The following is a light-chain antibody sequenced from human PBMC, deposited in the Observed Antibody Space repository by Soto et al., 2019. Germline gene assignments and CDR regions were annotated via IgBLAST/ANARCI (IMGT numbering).Light chain of an antibody. CDR2: GNS. CDR1: SSNIGDGYD. J-gene: IGLJ1*01. CDR3: QSYDSSLSGYV. V-gene: IGLV1-40*01. Sequence: QSVLTQPPSVSGAPGQRVTISCTGSSSNIGDGYDVHWYQQLPGTAPKLLIYGNSNRPSGVPDRFSGSKSGTSASLAITGLQAEDEADYYCQSYDSSLSGYVFGTGTKRTVL.